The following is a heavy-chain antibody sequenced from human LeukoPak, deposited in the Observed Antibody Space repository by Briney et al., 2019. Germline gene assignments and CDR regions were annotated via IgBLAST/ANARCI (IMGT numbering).Heavy chain of an antibody. J-gene: IGHJ4*02. CDR3: ARGIVLMPYASFDY. CDR1: GGSFSGYY. D-gene: IGHD2-8*01. CDR2: IIHTGRT. Sequence: PSETLSLTCVVSGGSFSGYYWTWIRQPPGKGLEWIAEIIHTGRTNYKSSLESRATLSVDTSKNQFSLRLTSVTAADTGVYYCARGIVLMPYASFDYWGQGSLVTVSS. V-gene: IGHV4-34*12.